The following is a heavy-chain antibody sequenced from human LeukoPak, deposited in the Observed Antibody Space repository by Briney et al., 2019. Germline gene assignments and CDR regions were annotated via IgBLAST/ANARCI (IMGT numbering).Heavy chain of an antibody. CDR1: GGSINGYH. CDR2: INYRGGT. V-gene: IGHV4-59*08. Sequence: SETLSLICTVSGGSINGYHWSWIRQPPRKGPEWIGHINYRGGTTYNPSLKSRITLFVDTSKRQFSLKLTSVTAADTAMYYCARHGDGGTYPLDYWGRGTLVTVSS. J-gene: IGHJ4*02. CDR3: ARHGDGGTYPLDY. D-gene: IGHD1-26*01.